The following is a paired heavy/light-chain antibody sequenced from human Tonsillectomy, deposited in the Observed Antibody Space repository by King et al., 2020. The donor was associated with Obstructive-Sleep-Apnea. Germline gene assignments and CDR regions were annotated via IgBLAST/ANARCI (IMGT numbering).Light chain of an antibody. J-gene: IGKJ3*01. CDR3: QKYKTAPFT. CDR2: AAG. Sequence: DIQMTQSPSSLSASVGDRVTITCRASQDISNYVAWYQQQPGRVPKLLMHAAGTLQSGVPSRFSGSGSGTDFTLTISNLQPEDVATYYCQKYKTAPFTFGPGTKVDI. V-gene: IGKV1-27*01. CDR1: QDISNY.
Heavy chain of an antibody. CDR1: GYTLIDYY. D-gene: IGHD6-19*01. J-gene: IGHJ2*01. V-gene: IGHV1-2*02. CDR3: ARGGSSGWAAGWFFEL. Sequence: QVQLVQSGAEVKKPGASVKVSCKASGYTLIDYYIHWVRQAPGQGLEWMGCINPNSGGTNSAQEFQGRVTMTRDTSINTAYMDLSRLKSDDTAVYYCARGGSSGWAAGWFFELWGRGTLVTVSS. CDR2: INPNSGGT.